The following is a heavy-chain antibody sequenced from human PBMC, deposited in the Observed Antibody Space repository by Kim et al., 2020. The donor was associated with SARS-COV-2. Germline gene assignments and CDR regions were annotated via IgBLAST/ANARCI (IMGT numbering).Heavy chain of an antibody. CDR3: ARVTYYYDSSGYYLSHGGYYFDY. Sequence: SETLSLTCTVSGGSISSYYWSWIRQPPGKGLEWIGYIYYSGSTNYNPSLKSRVTISVDTSKNQFSLKLSSVTAADTAVYYCARVTYYYDSSGYYLSHGGYYFDYWGQGTLVTVSS. V-gene: IGHV4-59*13. J-gene: IGHJ4*02. CDR2: IYYSGST. CDR1: GGSISSYY. D-gene: IGHD3-22*01.